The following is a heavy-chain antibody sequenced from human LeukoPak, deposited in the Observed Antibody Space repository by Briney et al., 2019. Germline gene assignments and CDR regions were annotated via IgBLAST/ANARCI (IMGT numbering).Heavy chain of an antibody. CDR3: ASRNPDYYYYGMDV. CDR1: GGSISSYY. V-gene: IGHV4-59*12. D-gene: IGHD1-14*01. CDR2: IYYSGST. J-gene: IGHJ6*02. Sequence: PSETLSLTCTVSGGSISSYYWSWIRQPPGKGLEWIGYIYYSGSTNYNPSLKSRVTISVDTSKNQFSLKLTSVTAADTAVYYCASRNPDYYYYGMDVWGQGTTVTVSS.